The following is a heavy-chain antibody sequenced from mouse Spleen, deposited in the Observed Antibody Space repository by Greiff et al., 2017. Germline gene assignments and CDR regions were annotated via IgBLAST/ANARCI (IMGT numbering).Heavy chain of an antibody. CDR1: GFTFSSYA. CDR2: ISSGGGNT. CDR3: ARGGPRYYYAMDY. V-gene: IGHV5-9-3*01. J-gene: IGHJ4*01. Sequence: EVQLVESGGGLVKRGGSLKLSCAASGFTFSSYAMSWVRQTPEKRLEWVATISSGGGNTYYPDSVKGRFTISRDNAKNTLYLQMSSLKSEDTAMYYCARGGPRYYYAMDYWGQGTSVTVSS.